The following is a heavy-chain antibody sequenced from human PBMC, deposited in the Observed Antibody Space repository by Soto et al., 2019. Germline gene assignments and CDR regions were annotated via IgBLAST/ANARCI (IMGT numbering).Heavy chain of an antibody. J-gene: IGHJ6*02. CDR2: IYYSGST. Sequence: PSETLSLTCTVSGGSISSGDYYWSWIRQPPGKGLEWIGYIYYSGSTYYNPSLKSRVTISVDTSKNQSSLKLSSVTAADTAVYYCASHCSSTSCYYYGMDVWGQGTTVTVSS. V-gene: IGHV4-30-4*01. CDR3: ASHCSSTSCYYYGMDV. CDR1: GGSISSGDYY. D-gene: IGHD2-2*01.